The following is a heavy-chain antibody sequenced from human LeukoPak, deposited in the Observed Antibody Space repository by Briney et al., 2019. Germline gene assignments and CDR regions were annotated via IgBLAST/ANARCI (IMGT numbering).Heavy chain of an antibody. D-gene: IGHD6-19*01. J-gene: IGHJ2*01. CDR1: GYSISSGYY. CDR2: IYHSGST. CDR3: ARVKFRESTVAGVNWYFDL. Sequence: SETLSLTCTVSGYSISSGYYWGWIRQPPGKGLEWIGSIYHSGSTYYNPSLKSRVTISVDTSRNQFSLKLSSVTAADTAVYYCARVKFRESTVAGVNWYFDLWGRGTLVTVSS. V-gene: IGHV4-38-2*02.